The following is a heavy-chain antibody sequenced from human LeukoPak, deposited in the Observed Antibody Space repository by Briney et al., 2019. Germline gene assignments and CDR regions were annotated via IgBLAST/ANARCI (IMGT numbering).Heavy chain of an antibody. CDR1: GGSFSGYY. Sequence: SETLSLTCAVYGGSFSGYYWSWIRQPPGKGLEWIGEINHSGSTNYNPSLKSRVTISVDMSKDQFSLKLSSVTAADTAVYYCARSVRYDFWSGYYKISRGFDPWGQGTLVTVSS. J-gene: IGHJ5*02. V-gene: IGHV4-34*01. CDR3: ARSVRYDFWSGYYKISRGFDP. CDR2: INHSGST. D-gene: IGHD3-3*01.